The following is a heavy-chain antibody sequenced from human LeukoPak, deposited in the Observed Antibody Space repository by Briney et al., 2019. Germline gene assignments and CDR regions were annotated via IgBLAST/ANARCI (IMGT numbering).Heavy chain of an antibody. Sequence: GGSLRLSCAASGFTFSSYAMTWVRQAPGKGLDWVSTISTSGSTFYADSVKGRFTISRDNSMNTLYLQMNSLIAEDTVVYYGASLDNRYSSYWGQGTLVTLSS. J-gene: IGHJ4*02. CDR2: ISTSGST. CDR3: ASLDNRYSSY. D-gene: IGHD5-18*01. V-gene: IGHV3-23*01. CDR1: GFTFSSYA.